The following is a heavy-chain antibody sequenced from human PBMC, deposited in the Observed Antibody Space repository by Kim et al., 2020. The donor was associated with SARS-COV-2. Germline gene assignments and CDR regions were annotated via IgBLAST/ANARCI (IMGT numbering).Heavy chain of an antibody. D-gene: IGHD3-10*01. V-gene: IGHV3-15*01. CDR1: GFTFSNAW. CDR2: IKSKTDGGTT. CDR3: TTVRYYYGSGSPRIYYYYGMDV. J-gene: IGHJ6*02. Sequence: GGSLRLSCAASGFTFSNAWMSWVRQAPGKGLEWVGRIKSKTDGGTTDYAAPVKGRFTISRDDSKNTLYLQMNSLKTEDTAVYYCTTVRYYYGSGSPRIYYYYGMDVWGQGTTVTVSS.